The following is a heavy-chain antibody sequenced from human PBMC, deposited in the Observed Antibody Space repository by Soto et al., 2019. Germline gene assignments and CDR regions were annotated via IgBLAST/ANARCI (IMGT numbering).Heavy chain of an antibody. CDR1: GYTFTSYG. CDR2: ISAYNGNT. V-gene: IGHV1-18*01. J-gene: IGHJ4*02. D-gene: IGHD1-26*01. Sequence: ASVKVSCQSSGYTFTSYGIRCVRQAPGQGLEWMGWISAYNGNTNYAQKLQGRVTMTTDTSTSTAYMELRSLRSDDTAVYYCARSLLWELPDYWGQGTLVTVSS. CDR3: ARSLLWELPDY.